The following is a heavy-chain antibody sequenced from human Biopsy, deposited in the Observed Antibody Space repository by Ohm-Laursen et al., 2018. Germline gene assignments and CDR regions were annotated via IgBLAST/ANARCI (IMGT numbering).Heavy chain of an antibody. CDR2: ISWNRNNI. CDR1: GFTFNDYA. J-gene: IGHJ4*02. Sequence: SLRLSCAASGFTFNDYAMHWVRQAPGKGLEWVSGISWNRNNIVYADSVKGRFTISRDNARKSLYLQIKSLRTEDTAFYYCAKDTFADLRGPSGWYGVDYWGQGTMVTVSS. D-gene: IGHD6-19*01. V-gene: IGHV3-9*01. CDR3: AKDTFADLRGPSGWYGVDY.